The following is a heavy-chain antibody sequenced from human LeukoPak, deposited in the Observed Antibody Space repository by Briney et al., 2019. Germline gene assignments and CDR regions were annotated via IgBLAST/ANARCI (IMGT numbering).Heavy chain of an antibody. Sequence: ASVKVSCTASGYTLTSYYMHWVRQAPGQGLEWMGIINPSGGSTSYAQKFQGRVTMTRDTSSSTVYMELSSLRSEDMAVYYCARDYLKVVVAGTAPSAGHMDYWGQGTLVTVSS. J-gene: IGHJ4*02. V-gene: IGHV1-46*01. CDR2: INPSGGST. CDR3: ARDYLKVVVAGTAPSAGHMDY. D-gene: IGHD2-15*01. CDR1: GYTLTSYY.